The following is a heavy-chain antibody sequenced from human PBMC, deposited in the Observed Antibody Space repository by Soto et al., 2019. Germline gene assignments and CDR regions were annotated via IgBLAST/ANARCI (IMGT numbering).Heavy chain of an antibody. CDR2: INPSGGST. Sequence: ASVKVSCKASGYTFTSYYMHWVRQAPGQGLEWMGIINPSGGSTSYAQKFQGRVTMTRDTSTSTVYMELSSLRSEDTAVYYCGRERELTYFEYWGQGTLVTGSS. D-gene: IGHD1-26*01. J-gene: IGHJ4*02. CDR1: GYTFTSYY. CDR3: GRERELTYFEY. V-gene: IGHV1-46*01.